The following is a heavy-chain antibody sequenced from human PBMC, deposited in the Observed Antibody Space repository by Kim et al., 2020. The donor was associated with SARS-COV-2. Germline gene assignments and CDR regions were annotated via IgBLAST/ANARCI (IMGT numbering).Heavy chain of an antibody. J-gene: IGHJ4*02. V-gene: IGHV3-23*01. D-gene: IGHD3-3*01. Sequence: ADAVKRRFTISIDNAKDTLYLQMNSLRAEDTAVYYCAKDRDWSGSYFDYWGQGTLVTVSS. CDR3: AKDRDWSGSYFDY.